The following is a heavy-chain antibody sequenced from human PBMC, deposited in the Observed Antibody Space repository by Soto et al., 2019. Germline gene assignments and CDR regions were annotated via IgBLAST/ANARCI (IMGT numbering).Heavy chain of an antibody. J-gene: IGHJ4*02. V-gene: IGHV1-69*13. CDR3: AKQWLRYTYFDY. D-gene: IGHD5-12*01. CDR1: GGTFSSYA. CDR2: IIPIFGTA. Sequence: GASVKVSCKASGGTFSSYAISWVRQAPGQGLEWMGGIIPIFGTANYAQKFQGRVTITADESTSTAYMELSSLRSEDTAVYYCAKQWLRYTYFDYCGQGTLVTVSS.